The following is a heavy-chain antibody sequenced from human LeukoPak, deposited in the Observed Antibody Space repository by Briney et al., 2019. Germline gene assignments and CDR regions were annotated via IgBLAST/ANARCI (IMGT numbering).Heavy chain of an antibody. CDR2: INHSGST. CDR3: ARDQYCSSTSCYTGYNWFDP. D-gene: IGHD2-2*02. V-gene: IGHV4-34*01. J-gene: IGHJ5*02. Sequence: SETLSLTCAVYGGSFSGYYWSWIRQPPGKGLEWIGEINHSGSTNYNPSLKSRVTMSVDTSKNQFSLKLSSVTAADTAVYYCARDQYCSSTSCYTGYNWFDPWGQGTLVTVSS. CDR1: GGSFSGYY.